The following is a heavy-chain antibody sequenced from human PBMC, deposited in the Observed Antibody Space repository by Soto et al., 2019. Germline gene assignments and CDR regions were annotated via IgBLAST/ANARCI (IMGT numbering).Heavy chain of an antibody. CDR2: IYFSGTT. Sequence: PSETLSLTCTVSGGSINSGSSYYWAWIRQPPGKGLEWIGHIYFSGTTYYSPSLGIRVTISVDTSKKQVSLRLTSVTAADTAVYYCARHEYMSIFDYWGQGTQVTSPQ. CDR1: GGSINSGSSYY. V-gene: IGHV4-39*01. J-gene: IGHJ4*02. CDR3: ARHEYMSIFDY. D-gene: IGHD6-6*01.